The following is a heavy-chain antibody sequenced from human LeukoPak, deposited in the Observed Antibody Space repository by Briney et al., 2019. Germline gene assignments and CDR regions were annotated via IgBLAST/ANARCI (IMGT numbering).Heavy chain of an antibody. CDR3: ARARYVNSFYAFDI. J-gene: IGHJ3*02. Sequence: PSETLSLTCTVSGGSISYYYWHWIRQPPGKGLEWIGYLSKSGNTNYSPSLKSRVTIFGDTSKNQFFLKLSSVTAADTAVYYCARARYVNSFYAFDIWGQGTLVTVSS. V-gene: IGHV4-59*01. CDR2: LSKSGNT. D-gene: IGHD3-9*01. CDR1: GGSISYYY.